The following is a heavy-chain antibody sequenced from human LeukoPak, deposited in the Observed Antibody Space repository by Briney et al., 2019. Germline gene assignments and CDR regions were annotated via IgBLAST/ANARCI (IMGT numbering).Heavy chain of an antibody. V-gene: IGHV3-23*01. CDR1: GFIFSSFG. CDR2: ISGSASTT. CDR3: AKDVRYSNTWYPFDY. Sequence: GGSLRLSCAASGFIFSSFGMNWVRQAPGKGLEWVSGISGSASTTYYADSVRGRFTISRDNSEKMLYLRMNSLRSEDTAVYYCAKDVRYSNTWYPFDYWGQGTLVTVSS. J-gene: IGHJ4*02. D-gene: IGHD6-13*01.